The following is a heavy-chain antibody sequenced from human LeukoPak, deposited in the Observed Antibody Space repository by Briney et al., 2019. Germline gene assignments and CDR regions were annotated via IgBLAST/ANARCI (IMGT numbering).Heavy chain of an antibody. Sequence: SETLSLTCTVSGGSISSTSFYWCWIRQTPGKGLEWIGSINYSGNTFYNPSLQSRLTMSIDTSKNRFSLKLNSVTAADSAVYYCARRGFGAYFYYMDVWGKGTTVIISS. CDR3: ARRGFGAYFYYMDV. D-gene: IGHD3-16*01. V-gene: IGHV4-39*01. CDR2: INYSGNT. CDR1: GGSISSTSFY. J-gene: IGHJ6*03.